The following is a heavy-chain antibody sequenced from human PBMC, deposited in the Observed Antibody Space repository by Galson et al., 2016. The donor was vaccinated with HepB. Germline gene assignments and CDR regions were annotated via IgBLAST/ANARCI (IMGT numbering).Heavy chain of an antibody. CDR2: VNPNSGNT. CDR1: GYTFTFHD. Sequence: SVKVSCKASGYTFTFHDMSWVRQVAGQGLECLGWVNPNSGNTGYAQKFQGRVTMTRNTSITTAFLELSSLNSEDTAVYFCARLTGGRFDLWGQGTLVTVSS. V-gene: IGHV1-8*01. J-gene: IGHJ4*02. D-gene: IGHD7-27*01. CDR3: ARLTGGRFDL.